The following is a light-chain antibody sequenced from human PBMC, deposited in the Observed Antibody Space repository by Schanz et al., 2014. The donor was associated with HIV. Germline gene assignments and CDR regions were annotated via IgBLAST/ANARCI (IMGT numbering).Light chain of an antibody. CDR2: ASS. V-gene: IGKV1-39*01. J-gene: IGKJ2*01. Sequence: DIQMTQSPSSLSASVGDRVTITCRASQDISISLNWYQQKPGKAPQLLIYASSLLHTGVPSRFSGSGSGTHFTLTITGLQFEDFATYYCQQRYSATPYTFGQGTKVQIK. CDR1: QDISIS. CDR3: QQRYSATPYT.